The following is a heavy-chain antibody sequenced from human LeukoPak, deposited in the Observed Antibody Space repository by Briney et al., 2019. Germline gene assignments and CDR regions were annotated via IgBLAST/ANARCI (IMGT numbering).Heavy chain of an antibody. Sequence: GGSLRLSCVVSGFTFSSYAMSWVRQAPGKGLEWVSAISGSGGSTYYADSVKGRFTISRDNSKNTLYLQMNSLRAEDTAVYYCAKVGYSSGWDYWGQGTLVTVSS. V-gene: IGHV3-23*01. CDR2: ISGSGGST. CDR3: AKVGYSSGWDY. D-gene: IGHD6-19*01. J-gene: IGHJ4*02. CDR1: GFTFSSYA.